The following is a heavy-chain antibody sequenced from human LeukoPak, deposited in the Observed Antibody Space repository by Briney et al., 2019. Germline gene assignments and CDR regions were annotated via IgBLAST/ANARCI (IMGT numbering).Heavy chain of an antibody. CDR2: IKQDGSEK. CDR3: AREGKGYYYDSSGYYFDY. D-gene: IGHD3-22*01. V-gene: IGHV3-7*01. CDR1: GFTFSSYW. Sequence: PGGSLRLSCAASGFTFSSYWMSWVRQAPGKGLEWVANIKQDGSEKYYVDSVKGRFTISRDNAKNSLYLQMNSLRAEDTAVYYCAREGKGYYYDSSGYYFDYWGQGTLVTASS. J-gene: IGHJ4*02.